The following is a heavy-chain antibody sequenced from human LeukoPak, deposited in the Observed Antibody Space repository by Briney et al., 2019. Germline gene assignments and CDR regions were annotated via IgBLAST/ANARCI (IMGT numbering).Heavy chain of an antibody. J-gene: IGHJ5*02. CDR2: ISDTGGRT. D-gene: IGHD3-3*01. Sequence: GGSLRLSCAASGFTFSDSAVSWVRHSPGEGLKWVSSISDTGGRTYYADSVKGRFTITRDTSRNTVNLQMNSLRAGDTARYYCAKGGQDFDFWRFDLWGQGILVIVSS. CDR1: GFTFSDSA. CDR3: AKGGQDFDFWRFDL. V-gene: IGHV3-23*01.